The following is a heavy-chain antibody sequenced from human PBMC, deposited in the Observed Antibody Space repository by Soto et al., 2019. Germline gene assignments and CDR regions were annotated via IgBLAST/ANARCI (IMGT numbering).Heavy chain of an antibody. J-gene: IGHJ6*02. CDR1: GGSISSSNW. D-gene: IGHD6-19*01. CDR3: GRDTFIAVRGSYYYYVMNV. CDR2: IYYSGST. V-gene: IGHV4-4*02. Sequence: SETLSLTCAVSGGSISSSNWWSWVRQPPGKGLEWIGYIYYSGSTNYNPSLKSRVTISVDTSKNQFSLKLSSVTAADTAVYYCGRDTFIAVRGSYYYYVMNVWGQETTVTVS.